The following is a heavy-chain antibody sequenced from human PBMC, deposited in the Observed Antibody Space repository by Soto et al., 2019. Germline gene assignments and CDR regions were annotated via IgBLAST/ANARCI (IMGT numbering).Heavy chain of an antibody. Sequence: KPSETLSLTCTVSGGSISSYYWSWIRQPPGKGLEWIGYIYYSGSTNYNPSLKSRVTISVDTSKNQFSLKLSSVTAADTAVYYCARFTVTTWGFAFDIWGQGTMVTVSS. CDR1: GGSISSYY. D-gene: IGHD4-17*01. J-gene: IGHJ3*02. V-gene: IGHV4-59*01. CDR3: ARFTVTTWGFAFDI. CDR2: IYYSGST.